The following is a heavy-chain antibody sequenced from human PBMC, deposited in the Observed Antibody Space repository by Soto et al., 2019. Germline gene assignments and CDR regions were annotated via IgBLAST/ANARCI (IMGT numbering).Heavy chain of an antibody. V-gene: IGHV3-23*01. Sequence: GGSLRLSCAASGFTFSSYAMSWVRKAPGKGLDWVSSISSSGGSTYYADSVKGRFTISRDNSKNTLYLQLNSLRAEDTALYYCASGGAAGAWVFAYWGQGTQVTVSS. J-gene: IGHJ4*02. CDR3: ASGGAAGAWVFAY. CDR2: ISSSGGST. D-gene: IGHD6-13*01. CDR1: GFTFSSYA.